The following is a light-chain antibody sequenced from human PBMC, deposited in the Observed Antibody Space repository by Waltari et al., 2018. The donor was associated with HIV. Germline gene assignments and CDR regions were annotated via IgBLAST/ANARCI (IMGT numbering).Light chain of an antibody. CDR3: SSYADTNNVL. CDR1: SSDVGGFDY. V-gene: IGLV2-8*01. CDR2: AVN. Sequence: QSALTQPPSASGSPGQSVTLSCTGTSSDVGGFDYVSWYQQHPAKAPKLPIYAVNRRPSGVPDRVSGSKSGNTASLTVSGLQTEDEADYYCSSYADTNNVLFGGGTKLTVL. J-gene: IGLJ3*02.